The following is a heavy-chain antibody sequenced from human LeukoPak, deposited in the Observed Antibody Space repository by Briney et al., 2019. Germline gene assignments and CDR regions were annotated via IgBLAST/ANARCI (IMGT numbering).Heavy chain of an antibody. CDR1: GFTFSSYA. D-gene: IGHD1-26*01. CDR3: AKAGGGSYYNGMDY. CDR2: ISGSDAGT. Sequence: PGGSLRLSCVASGFTFSSYAMTWVRQAPGKGLEWVSAISGSDAGTYYADSVKGRFTISRDNSKNTLYLQMNSLRAEDTAVYYCAKAGGGSYYNGMDYWGQGTLVTVSS. J-gene: IGHJ4*02. V-gene: IGHV3-23*01.